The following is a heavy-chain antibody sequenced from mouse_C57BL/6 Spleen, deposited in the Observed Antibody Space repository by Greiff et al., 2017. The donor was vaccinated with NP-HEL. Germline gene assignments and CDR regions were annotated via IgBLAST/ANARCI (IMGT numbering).Heavy chain of an antibody. Sequence: QVQLQQSGAELVRPGASVTLSCKASGYTFTDYEMHWVKQTPVHGLEWIGAIDPETGGTAYNQKFKGKAILTADKSSSTAYTELRSLTSEDSAVYYCTRGYGSSYVDWYFDVWGTGTTVTVSS. CDR3: TRGYGSSYVDWYFDV. D-gene: IGHD1-1*01. J-gene: IGHJ1*03. CDR2: IDPETGGT. CDR1: GYTFTDYE. V-gene: IGHV1-15*01.